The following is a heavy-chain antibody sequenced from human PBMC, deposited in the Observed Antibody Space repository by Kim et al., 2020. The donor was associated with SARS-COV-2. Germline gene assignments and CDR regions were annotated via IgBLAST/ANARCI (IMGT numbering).Heavy chain of an antibody. CDR2: T. V-gene: IGHV4-59*01. J-gene: IGHJ5*02. D-gene: IGHD3-10*01. CDR3: ATATYDYRAFDT. Sequence: TNYSPSLRSRATILGDTSKDQFSLRLTSVTAADTAVYFCATATYDYRAFDTWGPGILVTVSS.